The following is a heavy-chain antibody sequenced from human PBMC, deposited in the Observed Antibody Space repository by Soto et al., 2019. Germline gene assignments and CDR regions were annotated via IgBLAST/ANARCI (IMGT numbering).Heavy chain of an antibody. CDR3: ARPHTTICGVVTYFDP. CDR2: IIPIFGTA. CDR1: GGTFSSYA. Sequence: QVQLVQSGAEVKKPGSSVKVSCKASGGTFSSYAISWVRQAPGQGLEWMGGIIPIFGTANYAQKFQGRVTITADESTSTAYRELSSLRSEDTAVYYCARPHTTICGVVTYFDPWGQGTLVTVSS. D-gene: IGHD3-3*01. J-gene: IGHJ5*02. V-gene: IGHV1-69*01.